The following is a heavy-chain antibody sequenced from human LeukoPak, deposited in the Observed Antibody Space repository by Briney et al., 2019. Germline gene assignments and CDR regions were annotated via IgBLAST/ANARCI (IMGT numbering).Heavy chain of an antibody. J-gene: IGHJ4*02. CDR1: GFTFSSYG. V-gene: IGHV3-30*02. Sequence: PGGSLRLSCAASGFTFSSYGMHWVRQAPGKGLEWVAFIRYDGSNKYYADSVKGRFTISRDNSKNTLYLQMNSLRAEDTAVYYCAKDPGQLWFGELSFDYWDQGTPVTVSS. D-gene: IGHD3-10*01. CDR3: AKDPGQLWFGELSFDY. CDR2: IRYDGSNK.